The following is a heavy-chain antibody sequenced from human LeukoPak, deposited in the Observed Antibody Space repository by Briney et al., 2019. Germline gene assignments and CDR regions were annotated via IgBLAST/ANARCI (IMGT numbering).Heavy chain of an antibody. CDR3: AKDVERGYSSSWYNY. CDR2: ISYDGSNK. Sequence: GRSLRLSCAASGFTFSSYGMPWVRQAPGKGLEWVAVISYDGSNKYYADSVKGRFTISRDNSKNTLYLQMNSLRAEDTAVYYCAKDVERGYSSSWYNYWGQGTLVTVSS. J-gene: IGHJ4*02. V-gene: IGHV3-30*18. D-gene: IGHD6-13*01. CDR1: GFTFSSYG.